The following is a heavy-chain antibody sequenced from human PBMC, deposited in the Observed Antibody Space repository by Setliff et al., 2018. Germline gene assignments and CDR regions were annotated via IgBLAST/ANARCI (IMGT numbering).Heavy chain of an antibody. CDR1: DYSISSGYY. D-gene: IGHD2-15*01. Sequence: PSETLSLTCAVSDYSISSGYYWGWIRQPPGKGLEWIGSIYHSGSTYYNPSLKSRVTISVDTSKNQFSLKLSSVTAADTAVYYCARGSWGWRCSGGSCYSGAHYVYWGQGTLVTVSS. V-gene: IGHV4-38-2*01. J-gene: IGHJ4*02. CDR2: IYHSGST. CDR3: ARGSWGWRCSGGSCYSGAHYVY.